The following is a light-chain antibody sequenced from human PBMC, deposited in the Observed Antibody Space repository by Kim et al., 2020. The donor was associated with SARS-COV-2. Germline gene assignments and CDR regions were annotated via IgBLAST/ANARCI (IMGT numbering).Light chain of an antibody. CDR2: DNN. V-gene: IGLV1-51*01. CDR1: CSNSGNHY. J-gene: IGLJ3*02. CDR3: ATWDDSLSGAL. Sequence: GQRVTVSCSGSCSNSGNHYVSWYQHVPGTAPKLLIYDNNKRPSEIPDRFSGSKAGTSATLGITGLQTGDEADYYCATWDDSLSGALFGGGTRLTVL.